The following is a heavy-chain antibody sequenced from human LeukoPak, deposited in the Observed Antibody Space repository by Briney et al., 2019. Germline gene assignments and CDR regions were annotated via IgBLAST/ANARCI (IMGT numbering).Heavy chain of an antibody. Sequence: GGSLRLSCVASGFTFSQYWMSWVRQAPGKGLEWVANIKQDGHENYYADSVKGRFTISRDNAENSLFLQMNSLRVEDTAVYYCARTTEDAFDIWGQGAMVTVSS. D-gene: IGHD4-11*01. V-gene: IGHV3-7*03. CDR1: GFTFSQYW. CDR3: ARTTEDAFDI. CDR2: IKQDGHEN. J-gene: IGHJ3*02.